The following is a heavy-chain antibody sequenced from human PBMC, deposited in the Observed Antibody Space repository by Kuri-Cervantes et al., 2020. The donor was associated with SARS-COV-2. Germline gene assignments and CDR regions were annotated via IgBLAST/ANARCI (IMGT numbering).Heavy chain of an antibody. CDR2: IRYDGSNK. CDR3: ATTMHELWEYYMDV. D-gene: IGHD1-26*01. J-gene: IGHJ6*03. CDR1: GFTFSSYG. Sequence: GGSLRLSCAASGFTFSSYGMHWVRQAPGKGLEWGAFIRYDGSNKYYADSVKGRFTISRDNSKNTLYLQMNSLRAEETAVYYCATTMHELWEYYMDVWGKGTTVTVSS. V-gene: IGHV3-30*02.